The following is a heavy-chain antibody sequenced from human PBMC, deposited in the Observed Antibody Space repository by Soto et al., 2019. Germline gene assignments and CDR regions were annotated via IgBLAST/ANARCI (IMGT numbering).Heavy chain of an antibody. D-gene: IGHD2-15*01. J-gene: IGHJ4*02. CDR1: GYTFTSYD. CDR3: ATEGYCSGGRCYSHDY. V-gene: IGHV1-8*01. CDR2: MNPNSGNT. Sequence: ASVKVSCKASGYTFTSYDINWVRQATGQGLEWMGWMNPNSGNTGYAQKFQGRVTMTRNTSISTAYMELSSLRSEDTAVYYCATEGYCSGGRCYSHDYWGQGTLVTVSS.